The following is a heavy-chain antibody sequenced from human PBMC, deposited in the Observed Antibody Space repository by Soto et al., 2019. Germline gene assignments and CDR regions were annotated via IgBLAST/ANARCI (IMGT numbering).Heavy chain of an antibody. CDR1: GYTFTGYY. CDR3: AREVGGGRQYYFDS. CDR2: TNPSNGGT. D-gene: IGHD3-16*01. Sequence: GASVKVSCKASGYTFTGYYIHWVRQAPGQGLEWMGWTNPSNGGTNYAQKFQGRVTMTRDTPLSTAYMELTTLRSDDTAVFYCAREVGGGRQYYFDSWGLGTLVTVSS. J-gene: IGHJ4*02. V-gene: IGHV1-2*02.